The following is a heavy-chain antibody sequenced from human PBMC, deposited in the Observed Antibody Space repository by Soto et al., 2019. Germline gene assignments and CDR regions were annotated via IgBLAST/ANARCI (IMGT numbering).Heavy chain of an antibody. CDR2: IYINSLT. V-gene: IGHV4-4*07. J-gene: IGHJ5*02. Sequence: QVQLQESGPGQVKSSETLSLTCTVSGGSMTSYYWSWIRKSAGKGLEWIGRIYINSLTNYNPSLESRVTMSVDTSKTQFSLRLSSVTAADTAVYYCVSDKGSYQETWFDPWGQGILVSVSS. CDR1: GGSMTSYY. CDR3: VSDKGSYQETWFDP. D-gene: IGHD3-16*02.